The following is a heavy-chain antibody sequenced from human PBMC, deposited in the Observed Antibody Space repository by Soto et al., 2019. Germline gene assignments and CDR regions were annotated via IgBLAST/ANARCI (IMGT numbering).Heavy chain of an antibody. Sequence: SETLSLTCNVSGGSIRSYYWSWIRQPAGKALEWIGRIYTSGTTNYNPSPKSRATILVDTSKNQFSLKLSSVTTADTAVYYCAREGASGFGMDVWGQGTTVTVSS. CDR3: AREGASGFGMDV. J-gene: IGHJ6*02. CDR2: IYTSGTT. V-gene: IGHV4-4*07. CDR1: GGSIRSYY. D-gene: IGHD1-26*01.